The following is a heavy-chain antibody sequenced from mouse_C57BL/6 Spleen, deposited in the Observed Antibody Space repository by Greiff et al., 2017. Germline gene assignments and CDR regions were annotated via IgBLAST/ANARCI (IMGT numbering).Heavy chain of an antibody. CDR2: IYPSDRET. CDR1: GYTFTSYW. V-gene: IGHV1-61*01. D-gene: IGHD1-1*01. CDR3: SRSYGSSYGGFDY. J-gene: IGHJ3*01. Sequence: QVQLQQPGAELVRPGSSVKLSCKASGYTFTSYWMDWVKQRPGQGLEWIGNIYPSDRETHYNQKFKGKATLTVDKSSSTAYMQLSSLTSVDSAVYYYSRSYGSSYGGFDYWGQGTLVTVSA.